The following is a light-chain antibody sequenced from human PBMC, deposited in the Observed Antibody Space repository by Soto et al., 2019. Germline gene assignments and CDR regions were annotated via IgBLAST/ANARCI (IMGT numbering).Light chain of an antibody. J-gene: IGKJ1*01. Sequence: DIVMTQSPLSLPVTPGEPASISCRSSQSLLYSNGYSYLDWYLQKPGQSPQLLIYLGSNRASGLPGRFSGSGSGTDFTLEISRVEAEDVGVHYCMQALQSLAFGQGTKVEIK. CDR2: LGS. CDR3: MQALQSLA. CDR1: QSLLYSNGYSY. V-gene: IGKV2-28*01.